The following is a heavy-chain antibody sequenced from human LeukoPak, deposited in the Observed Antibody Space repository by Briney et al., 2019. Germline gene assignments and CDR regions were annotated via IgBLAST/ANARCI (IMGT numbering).Heavy chain of an antibody. D-gene: IGHD6-19*01. CDR2: ISGSGGST. J-gene: IGHJ3*02. Sequence: GGSLRLSCAASGFTFSSYAMSWVRQAPGKGLEWVSAISGSGGSTYYADSVKGRFTISRDNSKNTLYLQMNSLRAEDTAVYYCAKDRLIAVVTLHDAFDIWGQGTMVTVSS. CDR3: AKDRLIAVVTLHDAFDI. V-gene: IGHV3-23*01. CDR1: GFTFSSYA.